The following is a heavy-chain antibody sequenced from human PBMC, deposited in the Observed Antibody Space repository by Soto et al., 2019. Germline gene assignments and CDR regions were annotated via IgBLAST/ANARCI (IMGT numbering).Heavy chain of an antibody. CDR1: GFSLSTSGVG. Sequence: QITLKESGPTLVKPTQTLTLTCTFSGFSLSTSGVGVGWIRQPPVKALEWLALIFWDDDKRYSPSLKSRLTITKGTSKNQVVLTMTNMDPVDTATYYCAHSPPYDILTGSLNYFDYWGQGTLVTVSS. CDR3: AHSPPYDILTGSLNYFDY. J-gene: IGHJ4*02. CDR2: IFWDDDK. D-gene: IGHD3-9*01. V-gene: IGHV2-5*02.